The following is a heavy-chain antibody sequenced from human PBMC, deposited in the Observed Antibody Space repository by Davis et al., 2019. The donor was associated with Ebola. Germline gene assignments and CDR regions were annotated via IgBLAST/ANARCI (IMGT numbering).Heavy chain of an antibody. CDR1: GYTFTNYY. J-gene: IGHJ4*02. Sequence: ASVKVSCKASGYTFTNYYMHWVRQAPGQGLEWMGMINPNDGRTIYAQKFQGRVTVTSDTSTSTVYMEMSSLRSDDTAVYFCARGGDSRSWFGPIDYWGLGTLVTVSS. D-gene: IGHD6-13*01. V-gene: IGHV1-46*01. CDR3: ARGGDSRSWFGPIDY. CDR2: INPNDGRT.